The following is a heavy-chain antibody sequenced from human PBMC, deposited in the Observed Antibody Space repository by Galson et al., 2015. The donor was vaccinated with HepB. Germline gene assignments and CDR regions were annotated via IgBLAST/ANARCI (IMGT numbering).Heavy chain of an antibody. Sequence: SVKVSCKASGGTFSSYAISWVRQAPGQGFEWMGGIIPILDTPNYAQKFQGRVAITADESTSTAYMELSSLRSEDAAVYYCARNVNGYCANGVCRWFDPWGQGTLVTVSS. J-gene: IGHJ5*02. CDR1: GGTFSSYA. CDR2: IIPILDTP. CDR3: ARNVNGYCANGVCRWFDP. D-gene: IGHD2-8*01. V-gene: IGHV1-69*13.